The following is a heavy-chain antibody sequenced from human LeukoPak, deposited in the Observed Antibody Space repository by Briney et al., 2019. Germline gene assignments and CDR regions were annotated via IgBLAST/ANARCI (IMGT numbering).Heavy chain of an antibody. CDR2: VYHSGST. J-gene: IGHJ4*02. D-gene: IGHD3-16*01. CDR1: GDSISTNHW. V-gene: IGHV4-4*02. CDR3: ASARWGY. Sequence: SETLSLTRAVSGDSISTNHWWSWVRQPPGKGLEWIGEVYHSGSTNYNPSLKSRVTISVDKSKNLFSLKLTSVTAADTAMYYCASARWGYWGQGTLVTVSS.